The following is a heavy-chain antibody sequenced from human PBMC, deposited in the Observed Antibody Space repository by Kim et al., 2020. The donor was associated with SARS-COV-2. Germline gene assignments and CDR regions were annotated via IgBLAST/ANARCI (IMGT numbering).Heavy chain of an antibody. D-gene: IGHD5-18*01. CDR2: INAGNGNT. J-gene: IGHJ6*02. CDR3: ARVSAVTNYYYYGMDV. CDR1: GYTFTSYA. V-gene: IGHV1-3*01. Sequence: ASVKVSCKASGYTFTSYAMHWVRQAPGQRLEWVGWINAGNGNTKHSQKFQGRVTITRDASASTAYMELSSLRSEDTAVYYCARVSAVTNYYYYGMDVWGQGTTVTVSS.